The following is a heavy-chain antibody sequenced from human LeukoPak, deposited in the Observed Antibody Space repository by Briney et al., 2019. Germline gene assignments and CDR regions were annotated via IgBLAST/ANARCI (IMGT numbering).Heavy chain of an antibody. CDR2: INPGGIT. CDR1: GGSLSGYY. Sequence: SETLSLTCAVSGGSLSGYYWSWIRQPPGKGLEWIGEINPGGITNYNPSFKSRVTISADTSKSQFSLEVRSVTAADTAMFYCARAWSTVTTYFDSWGQGTLLTVSP. D-gene: IGHD4-17*01. CDR3: ARAWSTVTTYFDS. V-gene: IGHV4-34*01. J-gene: IGHJ4*02.